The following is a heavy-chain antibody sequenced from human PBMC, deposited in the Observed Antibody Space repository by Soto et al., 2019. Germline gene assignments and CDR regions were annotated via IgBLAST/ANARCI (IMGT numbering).Heavy chain of an antibody. CDR2: ISSSSSYI. CDR1: GFTFSSYS. CDR3: ARARLITIFLRYDGFDP. D-gene: IGHD3-9*01. J-gene: IGHJ5*02. Sequence: GSLRLSCAASGFTFSSYSMNWVRQAPGKGLEWVSSISSSSSYIYYADSVKGRFTISRDNAKNSLYLQMNSLRAEDTAVYYCARARLITIFLRYDGFDPWGQGTLVTVSS. V-gene: IGHV3-21*01.